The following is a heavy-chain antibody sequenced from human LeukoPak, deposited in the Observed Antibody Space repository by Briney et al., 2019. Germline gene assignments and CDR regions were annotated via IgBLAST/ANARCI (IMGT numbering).Heavy chain of an antibody. CDR3: ARGYSSSWNYFDY. J-gene: IGHJ4*02. V-gene: IGHV4-59*01. Sequence: KTSETLSLTCTVSGGSISNYWWSWIRQPPGKGLEWIGYVFDSGGTNYNPSLKSRVTISVDTSKKQFSLKLSSVTAADAAVYCCARGYSSSWNYFDYWGQGTLVTVSS. CDR1: GGSISNYW. D-gene: IGHD6-13*01. CDR2: VFDSGGT.